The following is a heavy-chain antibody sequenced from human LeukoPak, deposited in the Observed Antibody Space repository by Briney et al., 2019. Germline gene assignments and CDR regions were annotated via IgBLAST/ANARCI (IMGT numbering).Heavy chain of an antibody. Sequence: SETLSLTCTVSGGSISSGDYYWSWIRQPPGKGLEWIGYIYYSGSTYYNPSLTSRVTISVDTSKDQFSLKLSSVTAADTAVYYCARVGNMEFDYWGQGTLVTVSS. CDR3: ARVGNMEFDY. D-gene: IGHD2/OR15-2a*01. V-gene: IGHV4-30-4*01. CDR1: GGSISSGDYY. J-gene: IGHJ4*02. CDR2: IYYSGST.